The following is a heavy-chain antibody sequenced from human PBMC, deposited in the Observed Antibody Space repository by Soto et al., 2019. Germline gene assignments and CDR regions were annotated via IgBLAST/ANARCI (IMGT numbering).Heavy chain of an antibody. J-gene: IGHJ5*02. Sequence: PGGSLRLSCAASGFTFSSYGMHWVRQAPGKGLEWVAVISYDGSNKYYADSVKGRFTISRDNSKNTLYLQMNSLRAEDTAVYYCAKEDRSYWPWFDPWGQGTLVTVSS. CDR1: GFTFSSYG. CDR3: AKEDRSYWPWFDP. D-gene: IGHD2-8*02. V-gene: IGHV3-30*18. CDR2: ISYDGSNK.